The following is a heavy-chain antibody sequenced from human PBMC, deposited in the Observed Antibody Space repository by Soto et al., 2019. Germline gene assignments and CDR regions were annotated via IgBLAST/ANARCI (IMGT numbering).Heavy chain of an antibody. Sequence: GGSLRLSCVASGFTLSNYGMHWVRQAPGKGLEWVAVISYDGTNTYYADSVKGRFTISRDKSRNTLYLQVNSLRAEDTAVYYCARQLGMGAFDIWGQGTMVTVSS. D-gene: IGHD7-27*01. CDR2: ISYDGTNT. V-gene: IGHV3-30*03. CDR1: GFTLSNYG. CDR3: ARQLGMGAFDI. J-gene: IGHJ3*02.